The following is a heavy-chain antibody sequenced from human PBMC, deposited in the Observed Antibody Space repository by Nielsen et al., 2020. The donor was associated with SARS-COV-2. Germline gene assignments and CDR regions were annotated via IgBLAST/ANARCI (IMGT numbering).Heavy chain of an antibody. CDR1: GFTFSNPW. CDR2: IKSKVDGGTT. CDR3: TTGGITMVRGVMQY. Sequence: GESLKISCAASGFTFSNPWMNWVRQAPGKGLEWVGRIKSKVDGGTTDHAGPVKGRFTISRDDSKNTLYLQMNSLKTEDTAVYYCTTGGITMVRGVMQYWGQGTLVTVSP. J-gene: IGHJ1*01. V-gene: IGHV3-15*01. D-gene: IGHD3-10*01.